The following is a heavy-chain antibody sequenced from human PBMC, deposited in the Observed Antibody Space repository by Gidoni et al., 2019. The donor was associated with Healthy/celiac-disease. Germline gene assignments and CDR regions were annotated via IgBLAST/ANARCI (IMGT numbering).Heavy chain of an antibody. V-gene: IGHV3-21*01. J-gene: IGHJ4*02. CDR3: ARSPRDIVVVPAAYDY. CDR2: ISSSSSYI. D-gene: IGHD2-2*01. CDR1: GFTFSSYS. Sequence: EVQLVESGGGLVKPGGSLRLSCAASGFTFSSYSMNWVRQAPGKGLEWVSSISSSSSYIYYADSVKGRFTISRDNAKNSLYLQMNSLRAEDTAVYYCARSPRDIVVVPAAYDYWGQGTLVTVSS.